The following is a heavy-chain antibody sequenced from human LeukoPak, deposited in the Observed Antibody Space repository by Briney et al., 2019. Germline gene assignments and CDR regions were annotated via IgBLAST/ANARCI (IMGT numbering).Heavy chain of an antibody. J-gene: IGHJ4*02. Sequence: GGSLRLSCAASGFTVSSSYMSGVRQAPGKGLEWVSIISSAGTTYYADSVKGRFTISRDNSKNTVYLQVNSLRDEDTAVYYCARDLEAANTYYFDYWGQGTMVTVSS. V-gene: IGHV3-66*01. CDR2: ISSAGTT. D-gene: IGHD6-13*01. CDR1: GFTVSSSY. CDR3: ARDLEAANTYYFDY.